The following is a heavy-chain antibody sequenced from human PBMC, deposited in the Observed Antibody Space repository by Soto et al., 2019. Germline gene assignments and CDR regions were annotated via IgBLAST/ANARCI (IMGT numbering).Heavy chain of an antibody. CDR1: GGSISNDNYY. CDR3: ARDLRFWSGYLVEKTENWVDP. CDR2: IFYSGST. Sequence: QVQLQESGPGLVKPSQTLSLTCTVSGGSISNDNYYWSWIRQHPGKGLEWIGYIFYSGSTYYNQSLQSRVTISADTTKHQISMKPSSVTAADTGVYYCARDLRFWSGYLVEKTENWVDPWGQGPLVTVSS. J-gene: IGHJ5*02. D-gene: IGHD3-3*01. V-gene: IGHV4-31*03.